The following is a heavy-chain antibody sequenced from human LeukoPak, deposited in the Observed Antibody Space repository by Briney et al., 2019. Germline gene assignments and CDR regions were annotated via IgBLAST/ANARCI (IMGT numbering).Heavy chain of an antibody. CDR1: GYTFTGYY. Sequence: GASVKVSCKAYGYTFTGYYIHWVRQAPGQGLEWMGRINPNSGGTDYAQNVQGRVTMTTDTSISTAYMEVSRLRSDDTAVYYCARLRENWNDLDYWGQGTLVTVSS. J-gene: IGHJ4*02. CDR2: INPNSGGT. CDR3: ARLRENWNDLDY. D-gene: IGHD1-1*01. V-gene: IGHV1-2*06.